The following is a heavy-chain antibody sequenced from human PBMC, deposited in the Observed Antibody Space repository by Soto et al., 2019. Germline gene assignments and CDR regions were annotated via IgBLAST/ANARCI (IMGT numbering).Heavy chain of an antibody. Sequence: SQTLSLTWAIAGDIVYSNSAAWNWIRQSPSRGLEWLGRTYYRSKWYNDYAVSVKSRITINPDTSKNQFSLKLSSVTAADTAVYYCARVDSPLDYWGQGTLVTVSS. CDR3: ARVDSPLDY. CDR1: GDIVYSNSAA. V-gene: IGHV6-1*01. D-gene: IGHD2-2*03. J-gene: IGHJ4*02. CDR2: TYYRSKWYN.